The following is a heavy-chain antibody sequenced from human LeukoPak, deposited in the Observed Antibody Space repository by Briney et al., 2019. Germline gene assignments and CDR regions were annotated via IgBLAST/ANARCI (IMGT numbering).Heavy chain of an antibody. CDR3: ATLALSGSDY. D-gene: IGHD3-9*01. J-gene: IGHJ4*02. V-gene: IGHV1-69*13. CDR2: IIPIFGTA. CDR1: GGTFSSYA. Sequence: ASVKVSCKASGGTFSSYAISWVRQAPRQGLEWMGGIIPIFGTANYAQKFQGRVTITADESTSTAYMELSSLRSEDTAVYYCATLALSGSDYWGQGTLVTVSS.